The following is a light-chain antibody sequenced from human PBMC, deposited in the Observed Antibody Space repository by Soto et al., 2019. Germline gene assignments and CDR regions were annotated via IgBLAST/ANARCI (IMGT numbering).Light chain of an antibody. CDR1: QSVSSSH. CDR3: QQYGYSPIT. Sequence: EIVFTQSPGTLSLSPGERATLSCRASQSVSSSHLAWYQHKHGQAPRLIIYAASSRATGSPDRFSGGGSGTDLTITISRLEPEDFAVYYCQQYGYSPITFGQGTRLEIK. V-gene: IGKV3-20*01. CDR2: AAS. J-gene: IGKJ5*01.